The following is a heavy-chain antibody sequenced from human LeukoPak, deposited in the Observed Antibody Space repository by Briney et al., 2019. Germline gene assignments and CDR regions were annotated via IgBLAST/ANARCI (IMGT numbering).Heavy chain of an antibody. J-gene: IGHJ4*02. CDR2: ISPNSGGT. V-gene: IGHV1-2*02. CDR3: ARVLTMVRGVITNQIDF. Sequence: ASVKVSCKASGYTFTGYYMRWVRQAPGQGLEWMRWISPNSGGTNYAQKFQGRVTMTRDTSISTAYMELSRLRSDDTAVYYCARVLTMVRGVITNQIDFWGQGTLVTVSS. CDR1: GYTFTGYY. D-gene: IGHD3-10*01.